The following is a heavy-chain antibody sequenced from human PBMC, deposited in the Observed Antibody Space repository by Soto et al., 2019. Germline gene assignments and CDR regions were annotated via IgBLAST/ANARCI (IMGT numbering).Heavy chain of an antibody. CDR3: ARAREAWNWFDP. CDR2: INAGNGDT. Sequence: CVIKAPGQRLEWMGWINAGNGDTKYSQKFQGRVTITRDTSASTAYMELSSLRSEDTAVYYCARAREAWNWFDPWGQGTLVTVSS. J-gene: IGHJ5*02. D-gene: IGHD2-21*01. V-gene: IGHV1-3*01.